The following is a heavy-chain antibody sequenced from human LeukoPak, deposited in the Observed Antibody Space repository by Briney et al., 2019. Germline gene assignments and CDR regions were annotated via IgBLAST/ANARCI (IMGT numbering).Heavy chain of an antibody. D-gene: IGHD3-22*01. CDR3: ARGLTRRYYDY. Sequence: KTSGTLSLTCTVSGDSISSNSHSWGWIRQSPGKGLDWIGSLYYSGSTYYKPSLKSRVTISVDTFKNQFSLKLSSVTAADTAVYYCARGLTRRYYDYWGQGALVTVSS. V-gene: IGHV4-39*01. CDR2: LYYSGST. CDR1: GDSISSNSHS. J-gene: IGHJ4*02.